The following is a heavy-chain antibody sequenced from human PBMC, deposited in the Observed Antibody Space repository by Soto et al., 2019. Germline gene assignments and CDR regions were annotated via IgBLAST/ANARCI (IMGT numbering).Heavy chain of an antibody. V-gene: IGHV1-69*01. J-gene: IGHJ3*01. D-gene: IGHD3-16*01. CDR2: IIPVFDKA. CDR1: GGSFRSSA. CDR3: ARLRRDWGDAFDL. Sequence: QVQLVQSGAEVKEPGSSVKVSCKASGGSFRSSAISWVRQAPVQGLEWMGEIIPVFDKANYAQKFEGRLLITADEPTGTVSMELSSLTSEDTAVYFCARLRRDWGDAFDLWGRGTLVTVSS.